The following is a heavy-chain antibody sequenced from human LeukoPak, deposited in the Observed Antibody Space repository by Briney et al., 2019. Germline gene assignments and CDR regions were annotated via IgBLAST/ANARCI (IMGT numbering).Heavy chain of an antibody. V-gene: IGHV3-30*02. D-gene: IGHD1-26*01. CDR3: ATRVGATTIDY. CDR1: GFTFSSYG. J-gene: IGHJ4*02. Sequence: PGGSLRLSCAASGFTFSSYGMHWVRQAPGKGLEWVSFIRYDGGNKYYADSVKGRFTISRDNSKNTLYLQMNSLRGEDTAVYYCATRVGATTIDYWGQGTLVTVSS. CDR2: IRYDGGNK.